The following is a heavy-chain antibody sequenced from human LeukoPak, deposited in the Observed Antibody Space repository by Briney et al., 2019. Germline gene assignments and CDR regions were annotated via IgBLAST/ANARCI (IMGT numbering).Heavy chain of an antibody. CDR3: ARLYCGVGICYSYYMDV. Sequence: GGPLRLSCAASGVTFSSYTMNWVRKARGKGLEWVSSISSSSNYIYYADSVKGRFTISSDNAKNSVYLQMNSLRAEDTAVYYCARLYCGVGICYSYYMDVWGQGTTVTVSS. D-gene: IGHD2-21*01. J-gene: IGHJ6*03. CDR1: GVTFSSYT. CDR2: ISSSSNYI. V-gene: IGHV3-21*01.